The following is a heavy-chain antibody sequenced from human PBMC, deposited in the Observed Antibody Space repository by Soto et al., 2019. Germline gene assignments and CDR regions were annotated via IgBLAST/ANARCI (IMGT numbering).Heavy chain of an antibody. D-gene: IGHD2-8*02. V-gene: IGHV3-30*03. CDR3: TGEVASGY. Sequence: QVQLVESGGGVVQPGRSLRLSCAASGFTVSSYGMHWVRQAPGKGLEWVAVISRDGGTKYYADSVKGRFTIPRDNSRNTLFLEMNRLRGDDMSVYYCTGEVASGYWGQGTLVTVSS. CDR1: GFTVSSYG. CDR2: ISRDGGTK. J-gene: IGHJ4*02.